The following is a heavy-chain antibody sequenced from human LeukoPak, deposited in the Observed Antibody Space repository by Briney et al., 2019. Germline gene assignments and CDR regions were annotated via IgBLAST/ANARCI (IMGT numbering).Heavy chain of an antibody. CDR2: ISGSGGST. CDR3: AKVAEGFYCDSSGYHDSYYYYYMDV. J-gene: IGHJ6*03. V-gene: IGHV3-23*01. D-gene: IGHD3-22*01. Sequence: GGTLRLSCVASGFTFSSYAMSWVRQAPGEGLEWVSAISGSGGSTYYADSVKGRFTISRDNSKNTLYLQMNSLRAEDTAVYYCAKVAEGFYCDSSGYHDSYYYYYMDVWGKGTTVTVSS. CDR1: GFTFSSYA.